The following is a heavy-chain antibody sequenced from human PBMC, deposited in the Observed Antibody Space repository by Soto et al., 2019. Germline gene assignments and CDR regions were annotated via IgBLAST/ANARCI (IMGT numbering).Heavy chain of an antibody. CDR1: GFSFTNYA. D-gene: IGHD2-2*01. CDR2: MSGSGGGT. V-gene: IGHV3-23*01. CDR3: ACAYCSGTTCYGLYGMDV. J-gene: IGHJ6*02. Sequence: GGSLRLSCAASGFSFTNYAMHWVRQASGKGLEWVSSMSGSGGGTYYADSVKGRFTISRDNSKNTLFLQMNSLRAEDTALYYCACAYCSGTTCYGLYGMDVWGQGTTVTVSS.